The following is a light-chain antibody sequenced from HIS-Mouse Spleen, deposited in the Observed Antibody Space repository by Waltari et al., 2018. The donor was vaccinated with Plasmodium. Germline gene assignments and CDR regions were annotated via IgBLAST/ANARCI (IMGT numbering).Light chain of an antibody. J-gene: IGLJ2*01. Sequence: QSALTQPASGSGSPGQSITISCTGTSSDVGCYNLVSWYQPHPGKAPKLMIYEGSKRPSGVSNRFSGSKSGNTASLTISGLQAEDEADYYCCSYAGSSTLVFGGGTKLTVL. V-gene: IGLV2-23*01. CDR2: EGS. CDR3: CSYAGSSTLV. CDR1: SSDVGCYNL.